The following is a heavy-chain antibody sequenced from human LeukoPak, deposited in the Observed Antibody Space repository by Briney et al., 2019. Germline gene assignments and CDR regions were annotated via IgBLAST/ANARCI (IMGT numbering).Heavy chain of an antibody. CDR1: GYTFTSYA. V-gene: IGHV1-8*03. CDR2: MNPNSGNT. J-gene: IGHJ4*02. Sequence: ASVKVSCKASGYTFTSYAMNWVRQAPGQGLEWMGWMNPNSGNTDYAQKFQGRVTITRNTSISTAYMELSSLRSEDTAVYYCARGPSSSDGLDYWGQGTLVTVSS. CDR3: ARGPSSSDGLDY. D-gene: IGHD6-6*01.